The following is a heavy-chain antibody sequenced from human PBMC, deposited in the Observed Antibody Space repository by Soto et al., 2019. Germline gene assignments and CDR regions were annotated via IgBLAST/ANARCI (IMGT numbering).Heavy chain of an antibody. CDR1: GGSISSSSFH. V-gene: IGHV4-39*01. CDR2: IYYSGST. Sequence: SETLSLTCTVSGGSISSSSFHWGWIRQPPGKGLEWIGSIYYSGSTYYSPSLKSRVTISVDTSKNQFSLKLSSVTAADTAVYYCVRSEATALDYWGQGILVTVSS. CDR3: VRSEATALDY. J-gene: IGHJ4*02.